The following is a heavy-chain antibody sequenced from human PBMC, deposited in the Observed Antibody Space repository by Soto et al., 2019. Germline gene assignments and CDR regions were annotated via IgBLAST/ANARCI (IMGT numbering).Heavy chain of an antibody. CDR2: IGTGGET. D-gene: IGHD1-1*01. CDR1: GFTFDDYA. V-gene: IGHV3-13*01. Sequence: EVQLVESGGGLVQPGRSLRLSCAASGFTFDDYAMHWVRQAPGKGLEWVSGIGTGGETYYPGSVKGRFTISRENAKNSLYLQMNSLRSGDTAVYYCARWGGNDNWYFDLWGRGTLVTVSS. CDR3: ARWGGNDNWYFDL. J-gene: IGHJ2*01.